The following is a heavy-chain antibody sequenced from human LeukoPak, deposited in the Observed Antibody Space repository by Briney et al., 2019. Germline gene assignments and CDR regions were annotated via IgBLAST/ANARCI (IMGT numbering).Heavy chain of an antibody. CDR3: ARAFDWDHDAFDI. CDR2: MNPNSGNT. V-gene: IGHV1-8*01. CDR1: GYTFTSYD. Sequence: ASVKVSCKASGYTFTSYDINWVRQAAGQGLERRGWMNPNSGNTGCAQKFQGRVTMTRNTSISTAYMELSSLRSEDTAVYYCARAFDWDHDAFDIWGQGTMVTVSS. D-gene: IGHD3-9*01. J-gene: IGHJ3*02.